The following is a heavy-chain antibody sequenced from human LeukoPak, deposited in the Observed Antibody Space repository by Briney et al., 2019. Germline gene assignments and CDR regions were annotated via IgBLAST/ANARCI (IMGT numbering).Heavy chain of an antibody. CDR3: ARNYRGSFDI. D-gene: IGHD3-10*01. V-gene: IGHV3-NL1*01. J-gene: IGHJ3*02. CDR1: GFTFSNYG. CDR2: ISSGGNT. Sequence: PGGSLRLSCAASGFTFSNYGMHWVRQAPGKGLEWVSVISSGGNTYYTDSVKGRFTISRDNSKNTLYLQMSSLRVEDTAVYYCARNYRGSFDIWGQGTMVTVSS.